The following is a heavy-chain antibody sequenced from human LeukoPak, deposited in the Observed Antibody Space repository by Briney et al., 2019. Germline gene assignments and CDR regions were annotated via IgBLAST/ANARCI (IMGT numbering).Heavy chain of an antibody. CDR3: ARRGDYYGSGSYYFDY. J-gene: IGHJ4*02. Sequence: GGSLRLSCAASGFTFSSYSTNWVRQAPGKGLEWVSYISSSSSTIYYADSVKGRFTISRDNAKNSLYLQMNSLRAEDTAVYYCARRGDYYGSGSYYFDYWGQGTLVTVSS. CDR1: GFTFSSYS. CDR2: ISSSSSTI. D-gene: IGHD3-10*01. V-gene: IGHV3-48*01.